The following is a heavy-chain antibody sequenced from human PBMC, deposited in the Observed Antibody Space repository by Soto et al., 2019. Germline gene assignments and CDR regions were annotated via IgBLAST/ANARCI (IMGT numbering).Heavy chain of an antibody. V-gene: IGHV1-18*01. CDR1: GYTFTSYG. CDR2: ISAYNGNT. Sequence: QVQLVHSGAEVKKPGASVKVSCKASGYTFTSYGISWVRQAPGQGLEWMGWISAYNGNTNYAQKLQGIVTMTTDTSTSTAYMELRSLRSDDTAVYYCARGTRIAVAGTEWFDPWGQGTLVTVSS. CDR3: ARGTRIAVAGTEWFDP. D-gene: IGHD6-19*01. J-gene: IGHJ5*02.